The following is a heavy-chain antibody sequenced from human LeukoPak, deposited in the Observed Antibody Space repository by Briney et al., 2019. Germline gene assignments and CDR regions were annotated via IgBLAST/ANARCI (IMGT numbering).Heavy chain of an antibody. V-gene: IGHV4-39*01. Sequence: SETLSLTCTVSGGSISSSSYYWGWIRQPPGKGLEWIGSIYYSRSTYSNTSLKSRVTISVDTSKNQFTLKLSSVTTADTAVYYCARVPTVTFFDYCGQGTQITVSS. CDR2: IYYSRST. CDR3: ARVPTVTFFDY. D-gene: IGHD4-17*01. CDR1: GGSISSSSYY. J-gene: IGHJ4*02.